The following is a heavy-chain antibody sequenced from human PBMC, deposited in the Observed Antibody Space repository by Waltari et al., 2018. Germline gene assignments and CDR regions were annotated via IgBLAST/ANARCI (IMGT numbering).Heavy chain of an antibody. CDR3: ATATTVTSDRVYYYYGMDV. D-gene: IGHD4-17*01. J-gene: IGHJ6*02. Sequence: QVQLVQSGAEVKKPGASVKVSCKVSGYTLTELSMHWVRQAPGKGLEWMGGFDPEDGETSYAQKFQGRVTMTEDTSTDTAYMELSSLRSEDTAVYYCATATTVTSDRVYYYYGMDVWGQGTTVTVSS. CDR2: FDPEDGET. V-gene: IGHV1-24*01. CDR1: GYTLTELS.